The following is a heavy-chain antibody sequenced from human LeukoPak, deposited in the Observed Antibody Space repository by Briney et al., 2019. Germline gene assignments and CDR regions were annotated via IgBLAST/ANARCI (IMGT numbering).Heavy chain of an antibody. CDR2: ISAYNVNT. V-gene: IGHV1-18*01. J-gene: IGHJ4*02. D-gene: IGHD2-2*01. CDR3: ARDRTQYVGYCSSTSCSYFDY. Sequence: ASVKVSCTASGYTFTSYGISWVRQAPGHGLEWMGWISAYNVNTNYAQKLQGRVTMTTDTSTSTAYMELRSLRSDDTAVYYCARDRTQYVGYCSSTSCSYFDYWGQGTLVTVSS. CDR1: GYTFTSYG.